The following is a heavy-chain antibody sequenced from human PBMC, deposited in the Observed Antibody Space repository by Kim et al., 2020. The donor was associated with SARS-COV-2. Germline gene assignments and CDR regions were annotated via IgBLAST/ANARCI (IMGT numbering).Heavy chain of an antibody. V-gene: IGHV3-49*04. CDR1: GFTFGDHG. J-gene: IGHJ4*02. CDR3: VRGPTGEETGTAWGLFQY. CDR2: IRRKTYRGTP. Sequence: GGSLRLSCTGSGFTFGDHGMSWVRQAPGKGLEWLSFIRRKTYRGTPEYAPSVKDRFIISRDDSNSIAYLQMNSLKTEDTADYYCVRGPTGEETGTAWGLFQYWGQGVLDTVSS. D-gene: IGHD7-27*01.